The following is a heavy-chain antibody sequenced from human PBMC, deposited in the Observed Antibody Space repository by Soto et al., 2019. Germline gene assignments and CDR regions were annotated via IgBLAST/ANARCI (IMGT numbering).Heavy chain of an antibody. D-gene: IGHD1-26*01. CDR2: INHSGST. Sequence: QVQLQQWGAELLKPSETLSLTCAVYGGSFSGYYWSWIRQPPGKGLEWIGEINHSGSTNYNPSLKSRVTISVDTSKNQFSLKLSSVTAADTAVYYCARGPIKGGAEPFFDYWGQGTLVTVSS. J-gene: IGHJ4*02. V-gene: IGHV4-34*01. CDR1: GGSFSGYY. CDR3: ARGPIKGGAEPFFDY.